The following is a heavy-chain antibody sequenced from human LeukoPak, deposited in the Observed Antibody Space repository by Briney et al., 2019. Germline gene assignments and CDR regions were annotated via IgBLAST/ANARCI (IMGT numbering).Heavy chain of an antibody. Sequence: ASVKASCTASGYTFTGYYMHWVRQAPGQGLEWMGWINPNSGGTNYAQKFQGRVTMTRDTSISTAYMELSRLRSDDTAVYYCASKVAGTNGFDYWGQGTLVTVPS. CDR1: GYTFTGYY. J-gene: IGHJ4*02. D-gene: IGHD6-19*01. V-gene: IGHV1-2*02. CDR3: ASKVAGTNGFDY. CDR2: INPNSGGT.